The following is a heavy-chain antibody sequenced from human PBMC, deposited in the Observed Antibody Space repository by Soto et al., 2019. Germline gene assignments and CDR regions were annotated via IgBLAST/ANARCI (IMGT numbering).Heavy chain of an antibody. V-gene: IGHV4-34*01. Sequence: SETLSLTCAVDGGSVSGYYWSWVRQAPGKGLEWIGEINHSGSTNYNPSLKSRVTISVDTSKNQFSLKLSSVTAADTAVYYCARVVTLLISVAGDPYYFDYWGQGTLVT. D-gene: IGHD2-21*02. CDR1: GGSVSGYY. CDR2: INHSGST. J-gene: IGHJ4*02. CDR3: ARVVTLLISVAGDPYYFDY.